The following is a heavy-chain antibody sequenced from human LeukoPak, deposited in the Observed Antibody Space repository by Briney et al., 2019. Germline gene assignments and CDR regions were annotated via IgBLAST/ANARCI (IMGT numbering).Heavy chain of an antibody. CDR2: ISSSGRTI. Sequence: GGSLRLSCAASGFTFSTYEMNWVRQAPGKGLEWVSYISSSGRTIYYADSVKGRFTISRDNAKNSLYLQMNSLRAEDTAVYYCARNTPEDAFDIWGQGTMVTVSS. CDR3: ARNTPEDAFDI. V-gene: IGHV3-48*03. CDR1: GFTFSTYE. J-gene: IGHJ3*02.